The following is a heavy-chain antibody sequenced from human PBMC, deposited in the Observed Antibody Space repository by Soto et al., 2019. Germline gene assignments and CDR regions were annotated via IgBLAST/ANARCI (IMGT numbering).Heavy chain of an antibody. D-gene: IGHD3-10*01. CDR3: ARHVVLPYNYGMDV. V-gene: IGHV4-39*01. Sequence: PSDTLSLTCTVSGGSICSTSYYWGWIRQPPGKGLEWIGSIYYSGSTYYNPSLKSRVTISVDTSKNQFSLKLSSVTAADTAVYYCARHVVLPYNYGMDVWGQGTTVTVSS. J-gene: IGHJ6*02. CDR1: GGSICSTSYY. CDR2: IYYSGST.